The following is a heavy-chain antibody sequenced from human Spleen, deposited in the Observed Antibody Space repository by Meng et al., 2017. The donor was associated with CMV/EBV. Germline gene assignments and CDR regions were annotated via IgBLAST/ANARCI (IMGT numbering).Heavy chain of an antibody. D-gene: IGHD3-3*01. CDR3: ARDKGDFWSGYLNWFDP. CDR1: GYTFTSYG. Sequence: VQLVQAGAEVKKPGASVKVSCKASGYTFTSYGISWVRQAPGQGLEWMGWISAYNGNTNYAQKLQGRVTMTTDTSTSTAYMELRSLRSDDTAVYYCARDKGDFWSGYLNWFDPWGQGTLVTVSS. CDR2: ISAYNGNT. J-gene: IGHJ5*02. V-gene: IGHV1-18*01.